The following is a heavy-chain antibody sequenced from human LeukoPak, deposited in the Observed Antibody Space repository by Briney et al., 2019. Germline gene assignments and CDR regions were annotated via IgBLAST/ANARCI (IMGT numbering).Heavy chain of an antibody. CDR1: GFTFSSYW. J-gene: IGHJ6*02. Sequence: GGSLRLSCAASGFTFSSYWMNWASQAPGKGLEWVARLNHNGNVNYYVVSVTGRFTNSRDNAKNSLYLQMSNLRAEYAAVYFCARGGGLDVWGQGATVTVSS. CDR3: ARGGGLDV. CDR2: LNHNGNVN. D-gene: IGHD3-16*01. V-gene: IGHV3-7*03.